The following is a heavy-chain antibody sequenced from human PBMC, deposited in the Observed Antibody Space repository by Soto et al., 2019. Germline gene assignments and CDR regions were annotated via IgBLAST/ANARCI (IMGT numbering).Heavy chain of an antibody. CDR3: ARHVGTWFGSAYYFDY. Sequence: PPGKGLEWIGSIYYSGSTYYNPSLKSRVTISVDTSKNQFSLKLSSVTAADTAVYYCARHVGTWFGSAYYFDYWGQGTLVTVSS. D-gene: IGHD3-10*01. CDR2: IYYSGST. J-gene: IGHJ4*02. V-gene: IGHV4-39*01.